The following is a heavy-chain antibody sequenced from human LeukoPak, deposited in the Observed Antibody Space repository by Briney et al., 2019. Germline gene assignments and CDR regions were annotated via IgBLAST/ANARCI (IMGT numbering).Heavy chain of an antibody. CDR1: GYTFTIYG. V-gene: IGHV1-18*01. CDR2: ISAYNGNT. CDR3: ARDTYTGVGATKWDYSHYGMDV. Sequence: ASVKVSCKASGYTFTIYGINWVRRAPGQGLERMGWISAYNGNTNYAQKLQGRVTVTTDTSTTTAYMELRSLRSDDTGVYYCARDTYTGVGATKWDYSHYGMDVWGQGTTVTVSS. D-gene: IGHD1-26*01. J-gene: IGHJ6*02.